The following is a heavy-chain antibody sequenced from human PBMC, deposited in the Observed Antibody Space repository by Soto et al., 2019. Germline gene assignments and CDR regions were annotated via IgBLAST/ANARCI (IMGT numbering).Heavy chain of an antibody. CDR1: GGSISYSY. CDR3: ARQPPATAAFDI. J-gene: IGHJ3*02. D-gene: IGHD5-12*01. V-gene: IGHV4-59*08. Sequence: QVQLQESGPGLVKPSETLALTCTVSGGSISYSYWSWIRQSPGEGLEWIGYIHNNGESNYNPSLKSRVTRSLHTYKNHVSLNLTSVTAADTAVYYCARQPPATAAFDIWGQGTMVTVS. CDR2: IHNNGES.